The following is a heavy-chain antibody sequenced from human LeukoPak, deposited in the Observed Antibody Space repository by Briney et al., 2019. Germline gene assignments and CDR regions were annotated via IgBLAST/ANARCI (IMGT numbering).Heavy chain of an antibody. CDR3: ARDLSGYDDPYFDY. CDR1: GFTLSSHA. Sequence: GGSLRLSCAASGFTLSSHAMSWVRQAPGKGLEWISTFSESSGSAHYADSVKGRFTISRDNSKNTLYLQMNSLRAEDTAVYYCARDLSGYDDPYFDYWGQGTLVTVSS. D-gene: IGHD5-12*01. CDR2: FSESSGSA. V-gene: IGHV3-23*01. J-gene: IGHJ4*02.